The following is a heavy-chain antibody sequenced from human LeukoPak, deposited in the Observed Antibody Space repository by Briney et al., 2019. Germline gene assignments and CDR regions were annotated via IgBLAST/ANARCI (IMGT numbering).Heavy chain of an antibody. V-gene: IGHV3-30-3*01. J-gene: IGHJ6*04. D-gene: IGHD2-15*01. CDR2: ISYDGSNK. CDR1: GFTFSSYA. CDR3: ASVDCSGGTCGEDNYGMDV. Sequence: GGSLKLSCEASGFTFSSYAMHWVRQAPGRGLEWVAVISYDGSNKYYADSVKGRFTISRDNSKNTLYLQMNSLRAEDTAVYYCASVDCSGGTCGEDNYGMDVWGKGTTVTVSS.